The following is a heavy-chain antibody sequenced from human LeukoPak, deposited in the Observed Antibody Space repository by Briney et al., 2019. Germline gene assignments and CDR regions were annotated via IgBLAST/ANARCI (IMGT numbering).Heavy chain of an antibody. CDR3: TRGHWGLQS. D-gene: IGHD7-27*01. CDR2: IHHSGNS. CDR1: GASVTGYY. J-gene: IGHJ5*02. Sequence: SETLSLTRTVSGASVTGYYWSWIRQSPGKGLEWISYIHHSGNSDYNPSLRSRVTTSLDTSKNQFSLNLISVTAADTAVYYCTRGHWGLQSWSQGTLVTVSS. V-gene: IGHV4-59*02.